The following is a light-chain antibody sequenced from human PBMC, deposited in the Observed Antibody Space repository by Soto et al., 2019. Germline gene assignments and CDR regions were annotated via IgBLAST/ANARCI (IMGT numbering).Light chain of an antibody. CDR2: EVS. CDR3: SSYTSSSTYV. Sequence: QSALAQPASVSGSPGQSITISCTVTSSDVGRFNYVSWFQQHPGKVPKLIIYEVSIRPSGDSNRFSGSRSGNTASLTISGLQAEDEADYYCSSYTSSSTYVFGTGTKVTVL. V-gene: IGLV2-14*01. CDR1: SSDVGRFNY. J-gene: IGLJ1*01.